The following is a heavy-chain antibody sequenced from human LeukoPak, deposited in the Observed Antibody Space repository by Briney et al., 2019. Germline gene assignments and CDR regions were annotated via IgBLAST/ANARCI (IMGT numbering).Heavy chain of an antibody. J-gene: IGHJ4*02. V-gene: IGHV3-30-3*01. D-gene: IGHD2/OR15-2a*01. CDR3: ARGLLESPTSYFDY. CDR2: ISYENNK. Sequence: PGGSLSLSCAASGFTFSRYAMHCVRQAPGKGLEWVAVISYENNKYYADSVKGRFTISRDNSKNTLYLQMNSLRAEDTAVYYCARGLLESPTSYFDYWGQGTLVTVSS. CDR1: GFTFSRYA.